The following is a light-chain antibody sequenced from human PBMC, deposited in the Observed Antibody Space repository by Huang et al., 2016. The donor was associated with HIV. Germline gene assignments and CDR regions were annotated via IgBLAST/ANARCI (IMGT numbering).Light chain of an antibody. J-gene: IGKJ4*01. CDR1: QSVSSSY. CDR3: QQYGSSPAT. Sequence: EIVLPQSPGTLSLSPGERATLSCRASQSVSSSYLAWYQQKPGKAPRLLIYGASSRATGIPDRFSGSGSGTDFTLTISRLEPEDFAVYYCQQYGSSPATFGGGTKVEIK. V-gene: IGKV3-20*01. CDR2: GAS.